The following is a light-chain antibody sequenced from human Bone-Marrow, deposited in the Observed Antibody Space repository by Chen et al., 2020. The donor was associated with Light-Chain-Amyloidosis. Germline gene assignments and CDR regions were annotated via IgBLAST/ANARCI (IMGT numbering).Light chain of an antibody. J-gene: IGLJ3*02. CDR3: QVWDRSSDRPV. CDR1: NIGSTS. Sequence: SYVLTQPSSASVAPGQTATIACGGNNIGSTSVHWYQQTPGQAPLLVVYDDSDRPSGIPERLSGSNSGNTATLTISRVEAGDGADYYCQVWDRSSDRPVFGGGTKLTVL. V-gene: IGLV3-21*02. CDR2: DDS.